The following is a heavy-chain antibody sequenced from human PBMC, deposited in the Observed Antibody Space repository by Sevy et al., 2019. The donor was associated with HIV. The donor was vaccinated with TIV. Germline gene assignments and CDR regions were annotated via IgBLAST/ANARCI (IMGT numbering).Heavy chain of an antibody. CDR3: ARGKSGYGYGLDY. Sequence: GGSLRLSCVASGFPVSSNYMSWVRQAPGKGLEWVSVMYSDGSTYHADSVKGRFTISRDNSKNTLYLQMNSLRVEDTAVYYCARGKSGYGYGLDYWGQGTMVTVSS. CDR2: MYSDGST. J-gene: IGHJ4*02. CDR1: GFPVSSNY. D-gene: IGHD5-18*01. V-gene: IGHV3-66*01.